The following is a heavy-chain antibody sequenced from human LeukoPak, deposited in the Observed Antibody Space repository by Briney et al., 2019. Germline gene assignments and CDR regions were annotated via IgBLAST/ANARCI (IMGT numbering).Heavy chain of an antibody. Sequence: PGGSLRLSCAASGFTFTTYAMSWVRQAPGKGLEWVSAISGSGGSTYYADSVKGRFTISRDNSRNTLYLQMNSLRAEDTALYYCVRDAYTSGRRFDPWGQGTLVTVSS. V-gene: IGHV3-23*01. CDR3: VRDAYTSGRRFDP. J-gene: IGHJ5*02. CDR2: ISGSGGST. CDR1: GFTFTTYA. D-gene: IGHD6-19*01.